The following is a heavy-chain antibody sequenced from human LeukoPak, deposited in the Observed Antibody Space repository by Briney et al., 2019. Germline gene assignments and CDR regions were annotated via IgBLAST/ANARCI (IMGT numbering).Heavy chain of an antibody. CDR1: GYTFNTYG. V-gene: IGHV1-18*01. Sequence: ASVKVSCKPYGYTFNTYGITWVRQAPGQGLEWMGWISPYNGNTNYAQKFQGRVTMTTDTSTSTAYMELSRLRSDDTAVYYCARGLVGSSPAGNYYYYMDVWGKGTTVTVSS. J-gene: IGHJ6*03. D-gene: IGHD6-6*01. CDR2: ISPYNGNT. CDR3: ARGLVGSSPAGNYYYYMDV.